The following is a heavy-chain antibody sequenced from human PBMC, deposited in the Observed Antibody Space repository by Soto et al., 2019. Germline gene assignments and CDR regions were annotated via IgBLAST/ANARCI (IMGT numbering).Heavy chain of an antibody. J-gene: IGHJ3*02. CDR3: ARSRVYSYRHHDVFDI. V-gene: IGHV1-46*01. CDR1: GYTFTSYY. Sequence: HVQLVQSGAEVKKPGASVKVSCKASGYTFTSYYMHWVRQAPGQGLEWMGIINPSGGSTSYAQKFQGRFNMNRDTSTSTVYIELSGLRSEDSAVYYCARSRVYSYRHHDVFDIWGQGTMVTVSS. D-gene: IGHD5-18*01. CDR2: INPSGGST.